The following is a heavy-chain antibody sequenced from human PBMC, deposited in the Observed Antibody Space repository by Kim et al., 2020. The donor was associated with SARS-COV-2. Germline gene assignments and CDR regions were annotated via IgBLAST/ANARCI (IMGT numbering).Heavy chain of an antibody. V-gene: IGHV3-7*03. CDR3: SRGSRGQ. J-gene: IGHJ4*02. Sequence: GGSLRLSCAASGFSFSTSYMSWFRQVPGKGLEWVANIKQDGSVKNYVDSVKGRFTISRDNAENSLYLHMNSLRAEDTAVYHCSRGSRGQWGQGTLVTVSS. D-gene: IGHD3-10*01. CDR2: IKQDGSVK. CDR1: GFSFSTSY.